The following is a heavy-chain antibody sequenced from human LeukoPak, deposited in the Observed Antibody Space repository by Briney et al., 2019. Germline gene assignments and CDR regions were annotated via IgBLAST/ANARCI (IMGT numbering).Heavy chain of an antibody. Sequence: SETLSPTCTVSGESISGFYWTWIRQPPGKGLEWIGYIYYSGSTNYNPSLKSRVTISLDTSQNQFSLRLSSVTAADTAVYYCAREAITVATAGSSTLPQYYYYYYMDVWGKGTTVTISS. V-gene: IGHV4-59*01. CDR2: IYYSGST. D-gene: IGHD6-13*01. J-gene: IGHJ6*03. CDR1: GESISGFY. CDR3: AREAITVATAGSSTLPQYYYYYYMDV.